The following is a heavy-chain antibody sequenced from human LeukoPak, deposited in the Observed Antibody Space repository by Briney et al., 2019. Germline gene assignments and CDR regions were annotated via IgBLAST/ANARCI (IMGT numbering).Heavy chain of an antibody. CDR1: GYTFTSYY. V-gene: IGHV1-46*01. CDR2: INPSGGST. D-gene: IGHD3-22*01. Sequence: PEASVKVSCKASGYTFTSYYMHWVRQAPGQGLEWMGIINPSGGSTSYAQKFQGRVTMTRDMSTSTVYMELSSLRSEDTAVYYCAREDYYDSSGSRWFDPWGQGTLVTVSS. J-gene: IGHJ5*02. CDR3: AREDYYDSSGSRWFDP.